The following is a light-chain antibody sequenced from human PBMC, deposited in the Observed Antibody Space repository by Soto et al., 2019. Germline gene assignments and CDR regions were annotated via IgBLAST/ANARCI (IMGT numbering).Light chain of an antibody. CDR2: DTS. J-gene: IGKJ1*01. Sequence: EIGLTQSPGTLSLSPGERATLSCRASQSVSSSYLAWYQQTPGEAPRLLVYDTSYRATGVPDRFSGSESGTDFTLTIRSLEPEDSAVYYCQQYDSSPWTFGQGTKVQIK. CDR1: QSVSSSY. CDR3: QQYDSSPWT. V-gene: IGKV3-20*01.